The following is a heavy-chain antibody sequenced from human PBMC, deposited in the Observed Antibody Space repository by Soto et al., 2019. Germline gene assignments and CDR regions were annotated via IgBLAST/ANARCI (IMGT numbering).Heavy chain of an antibody. J-gene: IGHJ5*02. D-gene: IGHD6-19*01. CDR3: ARSRQWLVLGWFDP. CDR1: EFTFSSYE. Sequence: VQLVESGGGLVQPGGSLRLSCVASEFTFSSYEMNWVRQAPGKGLEWVANIKQDGSEKYYVDSVKGRFTISRDNAKNSLYLQMNSLRAEDTAVYYCARSRQWLVLGWFDPWGQGTLVTVSS. CDR2: IKQDGSEK. V-gene: IGHV3-7*03.